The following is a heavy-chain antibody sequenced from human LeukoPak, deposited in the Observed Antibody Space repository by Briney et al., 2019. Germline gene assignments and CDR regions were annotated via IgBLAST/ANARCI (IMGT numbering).Heavy chain of an antibody. CDR1: GYSFTSYW. CDR3: ARLAAARSEKNWFDP. D-gene: IGHD6-13*01. J-gene: IGHJ5*02. CDR2: IYPGDSDT. Sequence: GESLKISCKGSGYSFTSYWIGWVRQMPGKGLEWMGIIYPGDSDTRYSPSFQGQVTISADKSISTAYLQWSSLKASDTAMYYCARLAAARSEKNWFDPWGQGTLVTVSS. V-gene: IGHV5-51*01.